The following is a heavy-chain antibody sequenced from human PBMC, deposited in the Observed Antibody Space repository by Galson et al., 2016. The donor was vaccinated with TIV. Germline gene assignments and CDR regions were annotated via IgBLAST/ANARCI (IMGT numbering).Heavy chain of an antibody. Sequence: SLRLSCAASGFTFYNFWMSWVRQAPGKGLEWVANIKGDGSDKDYVDSVKGRFTISRDSAKNSLYLQMNSLRPEDTAVYYCARVQWDIIVVPAATPNNWFDPWGQGALVIVSS. CDR2: IKGDGSDK. CDR3: ARVQWDIIVVPAATPNNWFDP. J-gene: IGHJ5*02. CDR1: GFTFYNFW. D-gene: IGHD2-2*01. V-gene: IGHV3-7*01.